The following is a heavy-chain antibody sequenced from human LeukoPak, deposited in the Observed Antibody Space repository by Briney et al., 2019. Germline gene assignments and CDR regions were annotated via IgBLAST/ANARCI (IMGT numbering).Heavy chain of an antibody. V-gene: IGHV4-59*12. CDR3: ARVNYDILTGYYTLGYFDY. Sequence: SETLSLTCTVSGGSISSYYWSWIRQPPGKGLEWIGYIYYSGSTHYNPSLKSRVTISVDTSKNQFSLKLSSVTAADTAVYYCARVNYDILTGYYTLGYFDYWGQGTLVTVSS. D-gene: IGHD3-9*01. CDR1: GGSISSYY. CDR2: IYYSGST. J-gene: IGHJ4*02.